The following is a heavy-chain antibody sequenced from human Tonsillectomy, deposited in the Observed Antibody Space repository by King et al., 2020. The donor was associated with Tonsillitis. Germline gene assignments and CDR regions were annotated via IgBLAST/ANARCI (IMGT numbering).Heavy chain of an antibody. CDR2: MNPNSGDT. V-gene: IGHV1-8*01. D-gene: IGHD5-18*01. J-gene: IGHJ4*02. CDR3: ARVLDRIHLWLLGY. CDR1: RYTFTSYD. Sequence: VQLVESGAEVKKPGASVNVSCTTSRYTFTSYDINWVRQAPGQGLEWMGWMNPNSGDTGYAQKFQGRVTMTRNTSMSTAYMELSSLRSEDTAVYFCARVLDRIHLWLLGYWGQGTLVTVSS.